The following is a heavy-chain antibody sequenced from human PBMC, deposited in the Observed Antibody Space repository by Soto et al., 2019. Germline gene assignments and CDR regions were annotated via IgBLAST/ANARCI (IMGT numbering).Heavy chain of an antibody. J-gene: IGHJ4*02. CDR1: GYTFTSYY. V-gene: IGHV1-46*03. Sequence: ASVKVSCKASGYTFTSYYMHWVRQAPGQGLEWMGIINPSGGSTSYAQKFRGRVTMTRDTSTSTVYMELSSLRSEDTAVYYCARDLRDTFGGATSSGVDYWGQGTLVTVSS. CDR3: ARDLRDTFGGATSSGVDY. CDR2: INPSGGST. D-gene: IGHD3-16*01.